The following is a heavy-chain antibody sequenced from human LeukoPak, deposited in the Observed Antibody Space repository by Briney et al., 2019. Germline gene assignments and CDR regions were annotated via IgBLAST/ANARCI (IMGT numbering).Heavy chain of an antibody. CDR1: GFIFSDYS. V-gene: IGHV3-48*01. J-gene: IGHJ4*02. CDR3: ARDKDWSFDY. D-gene: IGHD3/OR15-3a*01. Sequence: PGGSLRLSCAASGFIFSDYSFNWVRQAPGKGLEWVSYIRGGDSISYAESVKGRFTISRDNAKNSLSLQMSSLRAEDTAIYYCARDKDWSFDYWGQGTLVTVSS. CDR2: IRGGDSI.